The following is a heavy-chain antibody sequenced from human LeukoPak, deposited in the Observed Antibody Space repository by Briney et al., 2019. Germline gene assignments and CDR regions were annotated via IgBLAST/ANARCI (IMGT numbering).Heavy chain of an antibody. V-gene: IGHV5-51*01. CDR1: GYSFTNYW. J-gene: IGHJ4*02. D-gene: IGHD4-17*01. Sequence: GESLQISCKDSGYSFTNYWTGWVRQMPGKGLEWMGIIHSADSNTKYSLSFQGQVTISADKSISTAYLQWSGLKASDTAMYYCAGARHGDYRWDYWGQGTLVTVSS. CDR2: IHSADSNT. CDR3: AGARHGDYRWDY.